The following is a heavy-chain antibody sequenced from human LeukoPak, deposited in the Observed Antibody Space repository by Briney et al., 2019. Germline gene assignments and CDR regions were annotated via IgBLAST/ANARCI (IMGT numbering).Heavy chain of an antibody. J-gene: IGHJ4*02. V-gene: IGHV1-18*01. CDR2: ISAYNGFT. CDR1: GYTFTSYG. D-gene: IGHD3-10*01. CDR3: ARDLYSRRMDYYGSGSYLAN. Sequence: GASVKVSCKASGYTFTSYGIICVRQAPGQGLEWMGWISAYNGFTHYAQSLQGRVTMTIDTSTSTAYMDLRNLRSDDTAVYHCARDLYSRRMDYYGSGSYLANWGQGTLVTVSS.